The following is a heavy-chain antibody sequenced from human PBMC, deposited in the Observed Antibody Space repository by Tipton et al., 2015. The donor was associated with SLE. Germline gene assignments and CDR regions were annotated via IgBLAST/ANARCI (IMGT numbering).Heavy chain of an antibody. Sequence: GSLRLSCAASGFTLSSYGMHWVRQAPGKGLEWVAFIRYDGSNKYYADSVKGRFTISRDNSKNTLYLQMKSLRAEDTAVYYSAKDSDYGSGSDYGDYYYYYGMDVWGQGTTVTVS. CDR2: IRYDGSNK. CDR1: GFTLSSYG. J-gene: IGHJ6*02. D-gene: IGHD3-10*01. CDR3: AKDSDYGSGSDYGDYYYYYGMDV. V-gene: IGHV3-30*02.